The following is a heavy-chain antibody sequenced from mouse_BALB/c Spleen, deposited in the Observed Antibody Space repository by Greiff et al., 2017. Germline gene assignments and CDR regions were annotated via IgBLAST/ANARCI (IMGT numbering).Heavy chain of an antibody. Sequence: EVQGVESGGGLVKPGGSLKLSCAASGFTFSSYAMSWVRQTPEKRLEWVASISSGGSTYYPDSVKGRFTISRDNARNILYLQMSSLRSEDTAMYYCARGRDDYYAMDYWGQGTSVTVSS. CDR2: ISSGGST. CDR1: GFTFSSYA. CDR3: ARGRDDYYAMDY. J-gene: IGHJ4*01. V-gene: IGHV5-6-5*01.